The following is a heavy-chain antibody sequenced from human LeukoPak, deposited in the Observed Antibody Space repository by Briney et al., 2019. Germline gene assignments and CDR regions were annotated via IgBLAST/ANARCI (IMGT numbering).Heavy chain of an antibody. J-gene: IGHJ5*02. CDR2: ISGHNGNT. V-gene: IGHV1-18*01. CDR3: ARDEQLLPKWLDR. Sequence: ASVKVSCKASGGTFRNHAISWLRQAPGQGLEWVGWISGHNGNTEYAQKFQGRATLTTDTSTNTASMELRGLTFDDTAVYFCARDEQLLPKWLDRWGQGTLVTVSS. CDR1: GGTFRNHA. D-gene: IGHD1/OR15-1a*01.